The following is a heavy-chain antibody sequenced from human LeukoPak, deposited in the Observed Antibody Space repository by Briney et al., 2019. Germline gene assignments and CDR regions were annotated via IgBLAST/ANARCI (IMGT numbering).Heavy chain of an antibody. D-gene: IGHD5-24*01. V-gene: IGHV4-30-2*01. CDR1: SGSISSGGYS. Sequence: SQTLSLTCAVSSGSISSGGYSWSWIRQPPGQGLEWIGYIYHSGSTYYNPSLKSRVTISVDRSKNQFSLKLSSVTAADTAVYYCARGEGYNFDYWGQGTLVTVSS. CDR3: ARGEGYNFDY. CDR2: IYHSGST. J-gene: IGHJ4*02.